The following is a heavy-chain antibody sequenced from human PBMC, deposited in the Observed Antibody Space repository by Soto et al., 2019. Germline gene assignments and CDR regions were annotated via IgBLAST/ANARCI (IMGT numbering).Heavy chain of an antibody. V-gene: IGHV3-30-3*01. D-gene: IGHD3-10*01. CDR1: GFTFSSYA. CDR3: ARARLWFGELSIPSNYYYYVWTS. J-gene: IGHJ6*02. Sequence: QVQLVESGGGVVQPGRSLRLSCAASGFTFSSYAMHWVRQAPGKGLEWVAVISYDGSNKYYADSVKGRFTISRDNSKNTLYLQMNSLRAEDTAVYYCARARLWFGELSIPSNYYYYVWTSGAKGPRSPSP. CDR2: ISYDGSNK.